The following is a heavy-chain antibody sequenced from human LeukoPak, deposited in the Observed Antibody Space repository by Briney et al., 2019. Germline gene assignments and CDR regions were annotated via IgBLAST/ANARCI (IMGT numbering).Heavy chain of an antibody. J-gene: IGHJ4*02. CDR2: IRYDGSNK. D-gene: IGHD3-16*01. CDR1: GFTFSSYG. V-gene: IGHV3-30*02. Sequence: GGSLRLSCAASGFTFSSYGMHWVRQAPGKGLEWVAFIRYDGSNKYYADSVKGRFTISRDNSKNTLYLQMNSLRAEETAVYYCAKGGGQTFDYWGQGTLVTVSS. CDR3: AKGGGQTFDY.